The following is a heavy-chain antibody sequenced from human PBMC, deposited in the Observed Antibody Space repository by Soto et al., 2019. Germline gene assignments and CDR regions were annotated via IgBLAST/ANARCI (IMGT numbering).Heavy chain of an antibody. CDR2: ISPYTGNT. CDR1: GYIFVNYG. V-gene: IGHV1-18*01. Sequence: QVQLVQSEDEVKKPGASVKVSCKASGYIFVNYGIAWVRQAPGQGLEWMGWISPYTGNTHSATKVQGRLTMTTDTSTSTAYMDLGSLTPDDTAVYYCVMVDNYVTPTPQDVWGQGTTVTVSS. J-gene: IGHJ6*02. D-gene: IGHD3-16*01. CDR3: VMVDNYVTPTPQDV.